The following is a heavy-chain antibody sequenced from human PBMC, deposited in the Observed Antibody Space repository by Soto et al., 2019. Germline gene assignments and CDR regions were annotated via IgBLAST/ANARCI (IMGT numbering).Heavy chain of an antibody. CDR3: AREGGGNSHDAFDI. CDR1: GGTFSSYA. V-gene: IGHV1-69*13. CDR2: IIPIFGTA. Sequence: SVKVSCKASGGTFSSYAISWVRQAPGQGLEWMGGIIPIFGTANYAQKFQGRVTITADESTSTAYMELSSLRSEDTAVYYCAREGGGNSHDAFDIWGQGTMVTVS. D-gene: IGHD2-21*02. J-gene: IGHJ3*02.